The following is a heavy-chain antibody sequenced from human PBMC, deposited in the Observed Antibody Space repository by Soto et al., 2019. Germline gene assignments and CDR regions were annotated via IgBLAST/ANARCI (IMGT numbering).Heavy chain of an antibody. Sequence: ASVKVSCKASGGTFSSYAISWARQAPGQGLEWMGGIIPIFGTANYAQKFQGRVTITADKSTSTAYMELSSLRSEDTAVYYCAGGPEDRLLEWFPRGPYYYYGMDVWGQGTTVTVSS. CDR2: IIPIFGTA. V-gene: IGHV1-69*06. D-gene: IGHD3-3*01. J-gene: IGHJ6*02. CDR1: GGTFSSYA. CDR3: AGGPEDRLLEWFPRGPYYYYGMDV.